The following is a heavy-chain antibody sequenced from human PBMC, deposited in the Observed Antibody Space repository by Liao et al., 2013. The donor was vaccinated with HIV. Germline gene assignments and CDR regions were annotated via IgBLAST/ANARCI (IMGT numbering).Heavy chain of an antibody. V-gene: IGHV4-34*10. Sequence: QVQLQESGPGLVKPSETLSLTCAVYGGSFSGYYWSWIRQPPGKGLEWIGEINHSGSTNYNPSLKSRVTISVDTSKNQFSLKLSSVTAADTAVYYCARVRRYCSGGSCYNYYMDVWGKGTTVTVSS. CDR3: ARVRRYCSGGSCYNYYMDV. CDR1: GGSFSGYY. J-gene: IGHJ6*03. CDR2: INHSGST. D-gene: IGHD2-15*01.